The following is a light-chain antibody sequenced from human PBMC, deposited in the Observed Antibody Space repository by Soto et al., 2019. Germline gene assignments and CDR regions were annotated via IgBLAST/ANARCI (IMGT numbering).Light chain of an antibody. V-gene: IGLV2-14*01. CDR2: EVS. CDR1: SSDVGGYNY. J-gene: IGLJ1*01. CDR3: TSYTTSDTFV. Sequence: QSALTQPASVSGSPGQSITISCTGTSSDVGGYNYVSWYQQHQGKVPKLMIYEVSNRPSGVSNRFSGSKSGNTASLTVSGLQVEDEADYYCTSYTTSDTFVFGTGTKLTVL.